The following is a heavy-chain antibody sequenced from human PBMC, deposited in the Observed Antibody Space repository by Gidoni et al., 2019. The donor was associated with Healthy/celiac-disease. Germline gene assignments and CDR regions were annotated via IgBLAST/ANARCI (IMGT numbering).Heavy chain of an antibody. CDR1: GFTFSSYA. Sequence: EVQLVESGGGLVQPGGSLRLSCAASGFTFSSYALSWVRQAPGKGLEWVSAISGSGGSTYYADSVKGRFTISRDNSKNTLYLQMNSLRAEDTAVYYCAKDPGTYYDFWSGYLSYYYYGMDVWGQGTTVTVSS. CDR3: AKDPGTYYDFWSGYLSYYYYGMDV. CDR2: ISGSGGST. D-gene: IGHD3-3*01. J-gene: IGHJ6*02. V-gene: IGHV3-23*04.